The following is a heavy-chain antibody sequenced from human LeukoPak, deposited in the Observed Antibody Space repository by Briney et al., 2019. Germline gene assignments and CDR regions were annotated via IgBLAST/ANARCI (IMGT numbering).Heavy chain of an antibody. V-gene: IGHV3-23*01. CDR1: GFTFSSYA. J-gene: IGHJ4*02. CDR2: ISGSGRST. D-gene: IGHD3-9*01. CDR3: AKGYYDILTAYYADY. Sequence: PGGSLRLSCAASGFTFSSYAMSWVRQPPGKGLEWVSAISGSGRSTYYADSVKGRFTISRDNSKNTLYLQMNSLRAEDTAVYYCAKGYYDILTAYYADYWGQGTLVTVSS.